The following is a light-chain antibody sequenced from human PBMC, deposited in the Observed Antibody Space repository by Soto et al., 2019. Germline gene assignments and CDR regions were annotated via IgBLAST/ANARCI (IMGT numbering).Light chain of an antibody. CDR3: HQYGSSPRT. CDR1: QSVSSSY. J-gene: IGKJ1*01. CDR2: GAS. Sequence: TQSPSSLSASVGDRVTITCRASQSVSSSYLAWYQQKPGQAPRLLIYGASSRATGIPDRFSGSGSGTDFTLTISRLEPEDFAVYYCHQYGSSPRTFGQGTKVDIK. V-gene: IGKV3-20*01.